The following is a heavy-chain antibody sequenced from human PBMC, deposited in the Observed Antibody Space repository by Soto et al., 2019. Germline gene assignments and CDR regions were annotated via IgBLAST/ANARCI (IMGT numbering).Heavy chain of an antibody. CDR3: AKEMFPRTVLDSSSPWGDY. J-gene: IGHJ4*02. Sequence: QVQLVESGGGVVQPGTSLKLSCAACGFTFDDFGFHWVRQAPGKGLEWVATLSYDGSHEYYADSVKGRFTISRDNSKITLYLQMNSLKTEDTAMYYCAKEMFPRTVLDSSSPWGDYWGQGTLVTVSS. CDR2: LSYDGSHE. D-gene: IGHD3-22*01. V-gene: IGHV3-30*18. CDR1: GFTFDDFG.